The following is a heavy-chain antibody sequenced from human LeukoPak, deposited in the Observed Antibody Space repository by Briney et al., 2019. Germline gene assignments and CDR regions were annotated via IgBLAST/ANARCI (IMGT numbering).Heavy chain of an antibody. CDR2: ISISSSYT. J-gene: IGHJ4*02. CDR3: ARDPRVGATASFDY. Sequence: MSGGSLRLSCAASGFTFSSYSMNWVRQAPGKGLEWVSSISISSSYTYYADSVKGRFTISRDNAKNSLYLQMNSLRAEDTAVYYCARDPRVGATASFDYWGQGTLVTVSS. V-gene: IGHV3-21*01. D-gene: IGHD1-26*01. CDR1: GFTFSSYS.